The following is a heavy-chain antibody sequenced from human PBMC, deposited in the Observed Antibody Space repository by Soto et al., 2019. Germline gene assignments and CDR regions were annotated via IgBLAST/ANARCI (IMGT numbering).Heavy chain of an antibody. CDR3: AREHNFYYYMDV. CDR2: ISSSSSTI. J-gene: IGHJ6*03. Sequence: PGGSLRLSCAASGFTFSSYSMNWVRQAPGKGLEWVSYISSSSSTIYYADSVKGRFTISRDNAKNSLYLQMNSLRAEDTAVYYCAREHNFYYYMDVWGKGTTVTVSS. V-gene: IGHV3-48*01. CDR1: GFTFSSYS.